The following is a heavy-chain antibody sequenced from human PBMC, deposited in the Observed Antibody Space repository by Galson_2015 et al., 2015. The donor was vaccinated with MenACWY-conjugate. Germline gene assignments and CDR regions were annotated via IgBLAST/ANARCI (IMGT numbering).Heavy chain of an antibody. J-gene: IGHJ5*01. Sequence: LRLSCAASGFTFRSYAVNWVRQAPGKGLEWVSTSADKSYYADSVKGRFTTSRDNSKDTLYLQMSSLRAEDTALYYCARSGGYCSGTGCFPNWFDSWGQGTLVTVSS. CDR1: GFTFRSYA. D-gene: IGHD2-2*01. V-gene: IGHV3-23*01. CDR3: ARSGGYCSGTGCFPNWFDS. CDR2: SADKS.